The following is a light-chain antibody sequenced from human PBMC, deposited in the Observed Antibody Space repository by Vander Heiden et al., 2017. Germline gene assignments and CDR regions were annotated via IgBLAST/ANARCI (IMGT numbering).Light chain of an antibody. CDR1: RSNIGAGYD. Sequence: QSVLTQPASVSGAPGQRVTISCTGGRSNIGAGYDVHWYQQLPGPDHQLLIDGNSNRPSGVPDRFSGSNSGTSASLAITGLQAEDDADYYCQSYDSSLSGSRVFGGGTKLTVL. V-gene: IGLV1-40*01. CDR3: QSYDSSLSGSRV. J-gene: IGLJ2*01. CDR2: GNS.